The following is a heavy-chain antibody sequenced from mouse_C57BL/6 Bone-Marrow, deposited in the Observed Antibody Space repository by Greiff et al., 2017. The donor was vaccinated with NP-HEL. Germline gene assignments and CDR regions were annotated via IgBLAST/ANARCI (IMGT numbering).Heavy chain of an antibody. J-gene: IGHJ1*03. CDR2: IDPENGDT. D-gene: IGHD1-1*01. CDR3: TPDTVVATPYWYFDV. Sequence: EVQLKQSGAELVRPGASVKLSCTASGFNIKDDYMHWVKQRPEQGLEWIGWIDPENGDTEYASKFQGKATITADTSSNTAYLQLSSLTSEDTAVYYCTPDTVVATPYWYFDVWGTGTTVTVSS. CDR1: GFNIKDDY. V-gene: IGHV14-4*01.